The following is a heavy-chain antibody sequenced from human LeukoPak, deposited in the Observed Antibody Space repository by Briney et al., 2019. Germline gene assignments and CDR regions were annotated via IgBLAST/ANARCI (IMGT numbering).Heavy chain of an antibody. CDR1: GFTFGDYA. J-gene: IGHJ4*02. CDR3: TTGLIPYCSGGSCSLY. Sequence: GGSLRPSCTASGFTFGDYAMSWVRQPPGKGLEWVGRIKSKTDGGTTKYAAPVKGRFTISRDDSKNTLYLQMNSLKTEDTAMYYCTTGLIPYCSGGSCSLYWGQGTLVTVSS. CDR2: IKSKTDGGTT. D-gene: IGHD2-15*01. V-gene: IGHV3-15*01.